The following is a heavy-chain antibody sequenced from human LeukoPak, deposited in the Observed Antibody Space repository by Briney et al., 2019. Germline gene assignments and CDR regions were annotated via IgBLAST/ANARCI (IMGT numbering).Heavy chain of an antibody. CDR3: AKRKVATEYYFDY. J-gene: IGHJ4*02. Sequence: GGSLRLSCAASGFTCSSYGMTWVRQAPGKGLEWVSSISASGGTTYYADSVKGRFTISRDNSKNTVYMQMNSLRAEDTAVYYCAKRKVATEYYFDYWGQGTLVTVSS. V-gene: IGHV3-23*01. CDR2: ISASGGTT. CDR1: GFTCSSYG. D-gene: IGHD1-26*01.